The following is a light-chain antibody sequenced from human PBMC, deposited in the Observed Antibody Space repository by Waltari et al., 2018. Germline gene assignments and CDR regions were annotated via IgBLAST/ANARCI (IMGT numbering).Light chain of an antibody. CDR1: QSVRRA. V-gene: IGKV3-20*01. J-gene: IGKJ1*01. CDR2: GPT. Sequence: MLTQSPRPLALSPGERATLSCRASQSVRRALAWHQQEPGQAPRLLILGPTSRATGISDKYSGSGSGTDLSLTISRVEPEDFAVYVCQMYARLPVTFGQGTKVEVK. CDR3: QMYARLPVT.